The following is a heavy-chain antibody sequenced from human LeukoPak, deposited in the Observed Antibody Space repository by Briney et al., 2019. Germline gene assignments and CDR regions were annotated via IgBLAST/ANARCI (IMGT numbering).Heavy chain of an antibody. D-gene: IGHD1-26*01. CDR1: GGSFSSYY. Sequence: SETLSLTCAVYGGSFSSYYWSWIRQPPGKGLEWIGYIYYSGSTNYNPSLKSRVTISVDTSKNQFSLKLSSVTAADTAVYYCARARTGWELLWNYYYGMDVWGQGTTVTVSS. V-gene: IGHV4-59*01. J-gene: IGHJ6*02. CDR3: ARARTGWELLWNYYYGMDV. CDR2: IYYSGST.